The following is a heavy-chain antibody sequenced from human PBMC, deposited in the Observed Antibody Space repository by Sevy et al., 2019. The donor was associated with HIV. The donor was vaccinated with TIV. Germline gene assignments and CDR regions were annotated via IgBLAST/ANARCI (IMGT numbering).Heavy chain of an antibody. J-gene: IGHJ6*02. CDR1: GYTFTSYY. Sequence: ASVKVSCKASGYTFTSYYMHWVRQAPGQGLEWMGIINPSGGSTSYAQKFQGRVTMTRDTSTSTVYMELSSLRSEDTAVYYCAREAGLIWRENYYYYGMDVWGQGTTVTVSS. D-gene: IGHD3-3*01. V-gene: IGHV1-46*01. CDR3: AREAGLIWRENYYYYGMDV. CDR2: INPSGGST.